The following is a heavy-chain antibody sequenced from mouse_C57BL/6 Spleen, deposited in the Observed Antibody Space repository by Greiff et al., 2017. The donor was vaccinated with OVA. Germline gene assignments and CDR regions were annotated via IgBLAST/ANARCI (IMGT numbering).Heavy chain of an antibody. V-gene: IGHV1-64*01. CDR3: YGNYYARDY. Sequence: QVQLQQPGAELVKPGASVKLSCKASGYTFTSYWMHWVKQRPGQGLEWIGMIHPNSGSTNYNEKFKSKATLTVDKSSSAAYMQLSSLTSEDSAVYYCYGNYYARDYWGQGTSVTVSS. D-gene: IGHD2-1*01. CDR1: GYTFTSYW. CDR2: IHPNSGST. J-gene: IGHJ4*01.